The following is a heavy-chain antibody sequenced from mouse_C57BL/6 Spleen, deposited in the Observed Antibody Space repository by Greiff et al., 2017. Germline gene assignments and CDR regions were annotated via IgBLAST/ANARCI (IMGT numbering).Heavy chain of an antibody. CDR3: ARHYSHYEVLFAY. CDR1: GYAFSSYW. D-gene: IGHD2-5*01. J-gene: IGHJ3*01. V-gene: IGHV1-80*01. CDR2: IYPGDGDT. Sequence: QVQLQQSGAELVKPGASVKISCKASGYAFSSYWMNWVKQRPGKGLEWIGQIYPGDGDTNYNGKFKGKATLTADKSSSTASMQLSSLTSEDSAVYFCARHYSHYEVLFAYWGQGTLVTVSA.